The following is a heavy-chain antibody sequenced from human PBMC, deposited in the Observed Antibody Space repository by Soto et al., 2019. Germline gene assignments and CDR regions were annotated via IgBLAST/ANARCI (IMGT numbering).Heavy chain of an antibody. J-gene: IGHJ2*01. D-gene: IGHD6-13*01. Sequence: SETLSLTCTVSGGSISSYYWSWIRQPPGKGLEWIGYIYYSGSTNYNPSLKSRVTISVDTSKNQFSLKLSSVTAADTAVYYCARLSSSWYWYFDLWGRGTLVTVSS. CDR2: IYYSGST. CDR3: ARLSSSWYWYFDL. V-gene: IGHV4-59*08. CDR1: GGSISSYY.